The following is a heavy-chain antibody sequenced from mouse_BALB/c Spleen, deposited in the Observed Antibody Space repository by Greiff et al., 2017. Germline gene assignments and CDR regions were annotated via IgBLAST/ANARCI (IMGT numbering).Heavy chain of an antibody. D-gene: IGHD3-1*01. V-gene: IGHV5-6-4*01. CDR2: ISSGGSYT. Sequence: EVKLVESGGGLVKPGGSLKLSCAASGFTFSSYTMSWVRQTPEKRLEWVATISSGGSYTYYPDSVKGRFTISRDNAKNTLYLQMSSLKSEDTAMYYCTRDRGDYDAMDYWGQGTSVTVSS. CDR3: TRDRGDYDAMDY. CDR1: GFTFSSYT. J-gene: IGHJ4*01.